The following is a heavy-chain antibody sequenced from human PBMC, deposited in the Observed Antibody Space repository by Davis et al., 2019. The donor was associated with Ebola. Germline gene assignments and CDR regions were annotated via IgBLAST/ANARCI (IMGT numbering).Heavy chain of an antibody. CDR2: INPNSGGT. J-gene: IGHJ4*02. Sequence: ASVKVSCKASGFTFTSSAVQWVRQAPGQGLEWMGWINPNSGGTNYSQKFQGRVTITRDTSASTAYMELSSLRSEDTAVYYCARGGIAAAGRGVFDYWGQGTLVTVSS. D-gene: IGHD6-13*01. CDR1: GFTFTSSA. V-gene: IGHV1-3*01. CDR3: ARGGIAAAGRGVFDY.